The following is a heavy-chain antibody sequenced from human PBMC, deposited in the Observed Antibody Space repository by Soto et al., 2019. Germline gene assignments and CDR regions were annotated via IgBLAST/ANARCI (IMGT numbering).Heavy chain of an antibody. Sequence: QVQLVQSAGEVKKPGASVKVSCKASGYTFIRYGITWVRQAPGQGLEGMGWISPYNDYTIYAQKLQGRVTMTTDTSTRTVYLDLRSLKSDDTAVYYCARRGYYDNTWGKLSHYGLDVWGQGTSVTVSS. CDR1: GYTFIRYG. CDR3: ARRGYYDNTWGKLSHYGLDV. D-gene: IGHD3-16*01. CDR2: ISPYNDYT. J-gene: IGHJ6*02. V-gene: IGHV1-18*01.